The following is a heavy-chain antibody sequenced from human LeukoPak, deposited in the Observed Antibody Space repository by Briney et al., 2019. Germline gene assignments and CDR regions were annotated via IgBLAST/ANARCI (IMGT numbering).Heavy chain of an antibody. D-gene: IGHD6-6*01. J-gene: IGHJ6*03. Sequence: PSETLSLTYTVSGGSISSGGYYWSWIRQPPGKGLEWIGYIYHSGSTYYNPSLKSRVTISVDRSKNQFSLKLSSVTAADTAVYYCARAGGSSPLYYYYYMDVWGKGTTVTVSS. V-gene: IGHV4-30-2*01. CDR3: ARAGGSSPLYYYYYMDV. CDR1: GGSISSGGYY. CDR2: IYHSGST.